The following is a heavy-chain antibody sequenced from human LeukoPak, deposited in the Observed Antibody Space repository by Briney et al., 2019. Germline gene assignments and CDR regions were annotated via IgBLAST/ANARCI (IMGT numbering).Heavy chain of an antibody. V-gene: IGHV3-21*01. CDR3: ARPIVGATSAFDI. CDR1: GFTFNTYS. Sequence: GGSLRLSCAASGFTFNTYSMNWLRQAPGKGLEWVSSISSGSRYIYYADSVKGRFTISRDNAKNSLYLQMNSLRAEDTTVYYCARPIVGATSAFDIWGQGTMVTVSS. J-gene: IGHJ3*02. CDR2: ISSGSRYI. D-gene: IGHD1-26*01.